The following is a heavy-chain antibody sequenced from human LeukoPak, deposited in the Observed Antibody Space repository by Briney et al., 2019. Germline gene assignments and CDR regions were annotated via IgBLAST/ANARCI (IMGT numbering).Heavy chain of an antibody. Sequence: PGGSLRLSCAASGFTFSSYAMSWVRQAPGKRLEWVSAISDSGGNTYYADSVKGRFTISRDNSKNTLYLQMNSLRAEDTAVYYCAKSHSGSYYFWFDPWGQGTLVTVSS. D-gene: IGHD3-10*01. CDR3: AKSHSGSYYFWFDP. V-gene: IGHV3-23*01. CDR1: GFTFSSYA. J-gene: IGHJ5*02. CDR2: ISDSGGNT.